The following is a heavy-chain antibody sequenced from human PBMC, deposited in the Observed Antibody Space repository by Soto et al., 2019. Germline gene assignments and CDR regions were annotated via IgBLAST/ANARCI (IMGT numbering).Heavy chain of an antibody. J-gene: IGHJ4*02. D-gene: IGHD6-13*01. CDR3: ASGDSNSWSDY. V-gene: IGHV3-30*01. CDR1: GFTFRSYA. CDR2: ISYDGTNK. Sequence: QVQLVESGGGVVQPGRSLRLSCAASGFTFRSYAMDWVRQAPGKGLEWVAVISYDGTNKYYADSVKGRFTISRDNSKNLLSLQTNNLRAEDTAVYYCASGDSNSWSDYWGQGTLVTVSS.